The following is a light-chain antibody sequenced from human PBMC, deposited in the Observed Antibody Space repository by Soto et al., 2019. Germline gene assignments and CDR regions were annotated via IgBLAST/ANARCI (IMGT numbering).Light chain of an antibody. Sequence: EIVLTQSPVTLSLSPGERATLSCRASQSVSTYLAWYQQKPGQPPRLLIYGASNRATGIPARFSGSGSGTDFTLTISNLEPEDFAVYYCQQRSNWPANFGQGTRLEIK. CDR3: QQRSNWPAN. CDR1: QSVSTY. CDR2: GAS. J-gene: IGKJ5*01. V-gene: IGKV3-11*01.